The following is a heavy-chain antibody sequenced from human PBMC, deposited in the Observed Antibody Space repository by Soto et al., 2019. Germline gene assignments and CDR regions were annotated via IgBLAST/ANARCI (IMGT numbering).Heavy chain of an antibody. CDR2: TIPIFGTT. Sequence: QVQLVQSGAEVKEPGSAVKVSCKAPADSFSSYGISRVRQAPGQGLGWMGGTIPIFGTTNYAEKIQGRVTITADESTNTAYMELSSLRSEDTALYYCARVFPDGWVEPGVVRGYLDTWGRGTLVTVSS. V-gene: IGHV1-69*01. J-gene: IGHJ4*02. CDR3: ARVFPDGWVEPGVVRGYLDT. CDR1: ADSFSSYG. D-gene: IGHD3-3*01.